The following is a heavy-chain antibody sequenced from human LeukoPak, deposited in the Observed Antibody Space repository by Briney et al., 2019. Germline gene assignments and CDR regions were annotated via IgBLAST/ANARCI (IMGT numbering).Heavy chain of an antibody. Sequence: GGSLRLSCAASGFTVSSNYMSWVRQAPGKGLEWVSVIYSGGSTYYADSVKGRFTISRDNSKNTLYLQMNSLRAEDTAVYYCASLNRPTGIWFDRWGQGTLVTVSS. CDR3: ASLNRPTGIWFDR. J-gene: IGHJ5*02. D-gene: IGHD3-10*01. V-gene: IGHV3-53*01. CDR2: IYSGGST. CDR1: GFTVSSNY.